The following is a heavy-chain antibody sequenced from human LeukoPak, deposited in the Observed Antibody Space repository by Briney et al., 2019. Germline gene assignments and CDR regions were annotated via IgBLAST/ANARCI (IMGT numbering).Heavy chain of an antibody. J-gene: IGHJ5*02. CDR1: GGSISSGGYS. Sequence: PSQTLSLTCAVSGGSISSGGYSWSWIRQPPGKGLEWIGYIYYSGSTYYNPSLKSRVTISVDTSKNQFSLRLSSVTAADTAVYYCARGHSSGNNWFDPWGQGTLVTVSS. V-gene: IGHV4-30-4*07. D-gene: IGHD6-19*01. CDR2: IYYSGST. CDR3: ARGHSSGNNWFDP.